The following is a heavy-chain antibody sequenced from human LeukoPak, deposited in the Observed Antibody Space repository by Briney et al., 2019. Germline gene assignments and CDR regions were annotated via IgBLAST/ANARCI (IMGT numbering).Heavy chain of an antibody. D-gene: IGHD4-17*01. Sequence: PSETLSLTCTVSGGSISSSSYYWGWIRQPPGKGLEWIGSIYYSGSTYYNPSLKSRVTISVDTSKNQFSLKLSSVTAADTAVYYCARLTTVTPPYAFDIWGQGTMVTVSS. CDR3: ARLTTVTPPYAFDI. CDR1: GGSISSSSYY. J-gene: IGHJ3*02. V-gene: IGHV4-39*07. CDR2: IYYSGST.